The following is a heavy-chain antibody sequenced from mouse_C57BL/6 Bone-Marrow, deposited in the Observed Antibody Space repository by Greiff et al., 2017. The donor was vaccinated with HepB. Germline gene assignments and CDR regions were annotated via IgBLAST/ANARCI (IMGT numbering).Heavy chain of an antibody. Sequence: QVQLKESGAELVRPGASVTLSCKASGYTFTDYEMHWVKQTPVHGLEWIGAIDPETGGTAYNQKFKGKAILTADKSSSTAYMELRSLTSEDSAVYYCTRFITTEAMDYWGQGTSVTVAS. D-gene: IGHD1-1*01. J-gene: IGHJ4*01. CDR2: IDPETGGT. CDR1: GYTFTDYE. V-gene: IGHV1-15*01. CDR3: TRFITTEAMDY.